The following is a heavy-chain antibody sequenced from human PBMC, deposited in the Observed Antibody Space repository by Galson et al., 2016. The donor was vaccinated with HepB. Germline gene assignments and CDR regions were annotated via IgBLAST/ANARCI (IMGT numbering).Heavy chain of an antibody. J-gene: IGHJ5*02. CDR1: GYSFSNYW. CDR2: IYPYDSKT. V-gene: IGHV5-51*01. D-gene: IGHD3-3*01. CDR3: ARGYDFWSGYANWFDP. Sequence: QSGAEVKKPGESLKISCKGSGYSFSNYWIGWVRQMPGKGLEWLGTIYPYDSKTTYSPSFHGQVTISVDKSISTAYLQWTSLKASDSAIYYCARGYDFWSGYANWFDPWGQGTLVTVSS.